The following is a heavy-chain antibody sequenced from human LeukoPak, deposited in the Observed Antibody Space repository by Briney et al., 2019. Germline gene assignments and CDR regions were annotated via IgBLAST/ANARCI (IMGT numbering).Heavy chain of an antibody. V-gene: IGHV1-8*02. CDR3: ASSLYDSSGYYLR. J-gene: IGHJ4*02. CDR2: MNPNSGNT. CDR1: GYTFTGYY. D-gene: IGHD3-22*01. Sequence: GASVKVSCKASGYTFTGYYMHWVRQAPGQGLEWMGWMNPNSGNTGYAQKFQGRVTMTRNTSISTAYMELSSLRSEDTAVYYCASSLYDSSGYYLRWGQGTLVTVSS.